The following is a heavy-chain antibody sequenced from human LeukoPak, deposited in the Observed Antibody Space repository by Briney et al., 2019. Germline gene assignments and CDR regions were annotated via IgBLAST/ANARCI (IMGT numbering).Heavy chain of an antibody. D-gene: IGHD3-10*01. CDR2: LSGSGGGT. Sequence: GGSLRLSCAGSGITLSNYGMSWVRQAPGKGLEWVAGLSGSGGGTNYADSVQGRFTISRDNPKNTLYLQMNSLRAEDTAVYFCAKRGVVIRVFLVGFHKEAYYFDSWGQGALVTVSS. CDR3: AKRGVVIRVFLVGFHKEAYYFDS. CDR1: GITLSNYG. J-gene: IGHJ4*02. V-gene: IGHV3-23*01.